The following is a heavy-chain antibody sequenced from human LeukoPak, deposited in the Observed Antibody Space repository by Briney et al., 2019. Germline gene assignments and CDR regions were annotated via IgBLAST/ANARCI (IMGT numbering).Heavy chain of an antibody. V-gene: IGHV3-7*05. J-gene: IGHJ3*02. CDR3: ARDCGSDCSQAFDI. CDR1: GFTFSSYW. CDR2: IKKDGTHK. D-gene: IGHD2-21*02. Sequence: GGSLRLSCAASGFTFSSYWMSWVRQAPGRGLEWVADIKKDGTHKYYVDSVEGRITISRDNVKNSLYLQMNSLRDEDAAVYYCARDCGSDCSQAFDIWGQGTMVTVSS.